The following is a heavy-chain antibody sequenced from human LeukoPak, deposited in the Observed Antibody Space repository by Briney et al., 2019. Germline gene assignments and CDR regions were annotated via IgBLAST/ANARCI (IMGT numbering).Heavy chain of an antibody. V-gene: IGHV3-21*01. CDR3: AKDGGSSWYFDY. J-gene: IGHJ4*02. Sequence: GGSLRLSCAASGFTFSSYSMNWVRQAPGKGLEWVSSISSSSSYIYYADSVKGRFTISRDNAKNSLYLQMSSLRAEDTAVYYCAKDGGSSWYFDYWGQGTLVTVS. CDR2: ISSSSSYI. D-gene: IGHD6-13*01. CDR1: GFTFSSYS.